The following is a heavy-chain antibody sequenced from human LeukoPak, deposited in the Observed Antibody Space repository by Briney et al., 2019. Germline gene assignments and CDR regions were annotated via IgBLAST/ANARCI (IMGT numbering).Heavy chain of an antibody. Sequence: ASVKVSCKVSGYTLTDLSMHWVRQAPGKGLEWMGGFDPEDGETIYAQKFQGRVTMTEDTSTDTAYMELSSLRSEDTAVYYCATPRPPNCSGGSCNYYYGMDVWGQGTTVTVSS. D-gene: IGHD2-15*01. CDR1: GYTLTDLS. J-gene: IGHJ6*02. CDR3: ATPRPPNCSGGSCNYYYGMDV. CDR2: FDPEDGET. V-gene: IGHV1-24*01.